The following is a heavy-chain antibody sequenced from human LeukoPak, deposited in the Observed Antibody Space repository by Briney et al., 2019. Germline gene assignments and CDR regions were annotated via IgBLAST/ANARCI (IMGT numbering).Heavy chain of an antibody. D-gene: IGHD3-22*01. Sequence: ASVKVSCKASGYTFTSYYMHWVRQAPGQGLEWMGIINPSGGSTSYAQKFQGRVTMTRDTSTSTVYMELSSLRSEDTAVYYCARSVGYYDSSGYHFDYWGQGTLVTVSS. CDR1: GYTFTSYY. V-gene: IGHV1-46*01. CDR2: INPSGGST. CDR3: ARSVGYYDSSGYHFDY. J-gene: IGHJ4*02.